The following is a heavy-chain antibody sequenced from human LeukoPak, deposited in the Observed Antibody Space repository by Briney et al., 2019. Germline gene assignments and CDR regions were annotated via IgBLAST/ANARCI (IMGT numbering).Heavy chain of an antibody. CDR3: ARGEFQLAVDY. V-gene: IGHV4-30-4*01. Sequence: SETRSLTCTVSGGSISSGDYYWSWIRQPPGKGLEWIGYIYYSGSTYYNPSLKSRVTISVDTSKNQFSLKLSSVTAADTAVYYCARGEFQLAVDYWGQGTLVTVSS. D-gene: IGHD6-13*01. CDR1: GGSISSGDYY. J-gene: IGHJ4*02. CDR2: IYYSGST.